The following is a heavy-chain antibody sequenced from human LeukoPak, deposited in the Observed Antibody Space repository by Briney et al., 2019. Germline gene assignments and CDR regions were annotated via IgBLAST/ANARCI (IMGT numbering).Heavy chain of an antibody. J-gene: IGHJ1*01. CDR2: INHSGST. CDR3: ARGGGWFGELRGYFQH. D-gene: IGHD3-10*01. V-gene: IGHV4-34*01. CDR1: GGSFSGYY. Sequence: SETLSLTCAVYGGSFSGYYWSWIRQPPGKGVEWIGEINHSGSTNYNPSLKSRVTISVGTSKNQFSLKLSSVTAADTAVYYCARGGGWFGELRGYFQHWGQGTLVTVSS.